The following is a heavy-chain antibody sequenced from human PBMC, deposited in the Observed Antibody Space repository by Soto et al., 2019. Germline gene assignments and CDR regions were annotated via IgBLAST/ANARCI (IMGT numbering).Heavy chain of an antibody. CDR3: AKDGPLSYYDPVGYFDY. D-gene: IGHD3-3*01. CDR2: ISGSGGST. J-gene: IGHJ4*02. CDR1: GFTFSSYA. Sequence: SLRLSCAASGFTFSSYAMSWVRQAPGKGLEWVSAISGSGGSTYYADSVKGRFTISRDNSKNTLYLQMNSLRAEDTAVYYCAKDGPLSYYDPVGYFDYWGQGTLVTVSS. V-gene: IGHV3-23*01.